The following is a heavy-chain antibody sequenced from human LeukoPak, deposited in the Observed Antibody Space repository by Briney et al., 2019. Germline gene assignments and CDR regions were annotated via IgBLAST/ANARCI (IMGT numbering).Heavy chain of an antibody. Sequence: SQTLSLTCTVSGGSISSGSYYWSWIRQPAGKGREWIGRIYTSGSTNYNPSLKSRVTISVDTSKNQFSLKLSSVTAADTAVYYCARAWGPRSYEHPFDYWGQGTLVTVSS. CDR1: GGSISSGSYY. CDR3: ARAWGPRSYEHPFDY. CDR2: IYTSGST. J-gene: IGHJ4*02. V-gene: IGHV4-61*02. D-gene: IGHD3-16*01.